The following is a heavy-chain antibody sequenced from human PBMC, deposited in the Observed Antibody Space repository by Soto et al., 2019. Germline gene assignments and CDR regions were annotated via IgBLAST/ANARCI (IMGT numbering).Heavy chain of an antibody. CDR2: IGSRGSSYR. Sequence: EVQLVESGGDLVKPGGSLRLSCAVSGFTFNNYNMNWVRQAPGKGLEWVASIGSRGSSYRYYADTVKGRFTISRDIAKNSLYSQMERRGGGGTGLYFLAKGLGAAGVFDFWGQGTNGPVPS. J-gene: IGHJ3*01. V-gene: IGHV3-21*02. CDR1: GFTFNNYN. D-gene: IGHD2-8*01. CDR3: AKGLGAAGVFDF.